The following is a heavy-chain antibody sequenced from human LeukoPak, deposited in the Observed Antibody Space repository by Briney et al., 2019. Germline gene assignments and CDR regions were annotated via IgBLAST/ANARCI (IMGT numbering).Heavy chain of an antibody. D-gene: IGHD1-26*01. Sequence: ASVKVSCKASGYTFINYDINWVRQAAGQGLEWMGWMNPNSGNTGYAQKFQGRVTITRNTSITTAYMGLSSLRSEDTAVYYCARALSGSFQFYFDYWGQGTLVTVSS. CDR2: MNPNSGNT. CDR3: ARALSGSFQFYFDY. CDR1: GYTFINYD. V-gene: IGHV1-8*03. J-gene: IGHJ4*02.